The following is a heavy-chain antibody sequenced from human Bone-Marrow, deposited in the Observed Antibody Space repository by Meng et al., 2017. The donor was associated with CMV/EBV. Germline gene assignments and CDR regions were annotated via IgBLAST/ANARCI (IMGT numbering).Heavy chain of an antibody. Sequence: GESLKISCAASGFTFSGSAMHWVRQASGKGLEWVSSISSSSSYIYYADSVKGRFTISRDNAKNSLYLQMNSLRAEDTAVYYCAREGDRITIFGVAPFTYGMDVWGQGTTVTVSS. CDR1: GFTFSGSA. CDR3: AREGDRITIFGVAPFTYGMDV. V-gene: IGHV3-21*01. J-gene: IGHJ6*02. CDR2: ISSSSSYI. D-gene: IGHD3-3*01.